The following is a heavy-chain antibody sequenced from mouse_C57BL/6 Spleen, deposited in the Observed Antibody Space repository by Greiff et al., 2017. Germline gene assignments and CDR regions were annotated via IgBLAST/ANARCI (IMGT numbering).Heavy chain of an antibody. J-gene: IGHJ2*01. CDR3: TRWAKDYFDY. CDR2: IDPETGGT. CDR1: GYTFTDYE. Sequence: VQLVESGAELVRPGASVTLSCKASGYTFTDYEMHWVKQTPVHGLEWIGAIDPETGGTAYNQKFKGKAILTADKSSSTAYMELRSLTSEDSAVYYCTRWAKDYFDYWGQGTTLTVSS. V-gene: IGHV1-15*01.